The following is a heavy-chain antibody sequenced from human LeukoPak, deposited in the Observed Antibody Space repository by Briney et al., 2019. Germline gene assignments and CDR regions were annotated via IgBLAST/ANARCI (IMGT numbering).Heavy chain of an antibody. V-gene: IGHV4-59*01. D-gene: IGHD6-19*01. CDR1: GGSISSYY. CDR3: ARDHSSGWYSLKYYYYGMDV. CDR2: IYYSGST. J-gene: IGHJ6*02. Sequence: PSETLSLTCTVSGGSISSYYWSWIRQPPGEGLEWIGYIYYSGSTNYNPSLKSRVTISVDTSKNQFSLKLSSVTAADTAVYYCARDHSSGWYSLKYYYYGMDVWGQGTTVTVSS.